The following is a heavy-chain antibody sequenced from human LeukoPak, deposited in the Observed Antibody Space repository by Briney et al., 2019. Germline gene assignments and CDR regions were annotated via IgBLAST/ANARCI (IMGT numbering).Heavy chain of an antibody. J-gene: IGHJ4*02. V-gene: IGHV3-7*03. CDR2: IKQDGSEK. D-gene: IGHD6-13*01. Sequence: GGSLRLSCAASGFTFSSYWMSWVRQAPGKGLEWVANIKQDGSEKYYVDSVKGRFTISRDNAKNSLYLQMNSLRAEDTAVYYCAKGRQQLVYGVQIDYWGQGTLVTVSS. CDR3: AKGRQQLVYGVQIDY. CDR1: GFTFSSYW.